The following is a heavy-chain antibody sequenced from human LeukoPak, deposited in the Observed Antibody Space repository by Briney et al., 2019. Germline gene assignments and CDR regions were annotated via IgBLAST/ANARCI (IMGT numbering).Heavy chain of an antibody. CDR1: GGSFSGDF. CDR2: INHGGST. CDR3: ARSTYSSSWYDY. J-gene: IGHJ4*02. V-gene: IGHV4-34*01. D-gene: IGHD6-13*01. Sequence: SETLSLTCAVYGGSFSGDFWSWIRQSPGKGLEWIGEINHGGSTTYNPSLQSRVTMSVDTSTNQISLKLSSVTAADTAVYYCARSTYSSSWYDYWGQGTLVTVSS.